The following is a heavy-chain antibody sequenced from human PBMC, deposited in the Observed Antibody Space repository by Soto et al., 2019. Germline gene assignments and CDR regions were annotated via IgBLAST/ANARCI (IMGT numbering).Heavy chain of an antibody. J-gene: IGHJ6*02. CDR2: INPNSGGT. CDR3: ARAAMSSPGAPRGYYGMDV. V-gene: IGHV1-2*04. D-gene: IGHD2-2*01. Sequence: QVQLVQSGAEVKKPGASVKVSCKASGYTFTGYYMHWVRQAPGQGLEWMGWINPNSGGTNYAQKFQGWVTMTRDTSSSTAYMELSRLRSDDTAVYYCARAAMSSPGAPRGYYGMDVWGQGTTVTVSS. CDR1: GYTFTGYY.